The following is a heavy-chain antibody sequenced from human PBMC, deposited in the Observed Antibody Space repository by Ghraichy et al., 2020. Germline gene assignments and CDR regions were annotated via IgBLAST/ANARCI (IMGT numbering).Heavy chain of an antibody. Sequence: GESLNISCAASGFTFSSYAMSWVRQAPGKGLEWVSAISGSGGSTYYADSVKGRFTISRDNSKNTLYLQMNSLRAEDTAVYYCAKQLVVVVSEFDYWGQGTLVTVSS. CDR3: AKQLVVVVSEFDY. D-gene: IGHD3-22*01. J-gene: IGHJ4*02. CDR2: ISGSGGST. V-gene: IGHV3-23*01. CDR1: GFTFSSYA.